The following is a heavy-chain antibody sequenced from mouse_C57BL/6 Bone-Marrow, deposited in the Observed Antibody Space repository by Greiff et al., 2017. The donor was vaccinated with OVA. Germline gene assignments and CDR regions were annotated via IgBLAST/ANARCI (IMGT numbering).Heavy chain of an antibody. V-gene: IGHV7-3*01. J-gene: IGHJ4*01. Sequence: EVKLVESGGGLVQPGGSLSLSCAASGFTFTDYYMSWVRQPPGKALEWLGFIRNKANGYTTEYSVSVKGRFTISRDNSQSILYLQMNALRAEDSATYYCARFPFYYYGSSFLDYWGQGTSVTVSS. CDR2: IRNKANGYTT. CDR3: ARFPFYYYGSSFLDY. D-gene: IGHD1-1*01. CDR1: GFTFTDYY.